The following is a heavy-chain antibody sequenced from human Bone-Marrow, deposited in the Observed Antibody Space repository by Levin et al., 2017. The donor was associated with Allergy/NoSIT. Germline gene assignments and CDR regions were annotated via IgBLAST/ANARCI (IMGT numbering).Heavy chain of an antibody. CDR1: GFTFSDAG. Sequence: GGSLRLSCAGSGFTFSDAGVTWVRQAPGKGLEWIGHINSKTRGGTADHAAPVKGRFFMSRDDSKNTVYLQMNSLRDEDTAMYYCVTRSAGGAWGQGTLVIVSS. V-gene: IGHV3-15*01. D-gene: IGHD1-26*01. J-gene: IGHJ5*02. CDR2: INSKTRGGTA. CDR3: VTRSAGGA.